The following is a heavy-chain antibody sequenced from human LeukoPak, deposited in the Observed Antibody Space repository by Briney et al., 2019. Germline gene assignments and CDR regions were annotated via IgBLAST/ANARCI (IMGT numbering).Heavy chain of an antibody. CDR1: GGSISSGSYY. V-gene: IGHV4-61*02. D-gene: IGHD3-22*01. CDR2: IYTSGST. Sequence: SQTLSLTCTVSGGSISSGSYYWSWIRQPAGKGLEWIGRIYTSGSTYYNPSLKSRVTISVDTSKNQFSLKLSSVTAADTAVYYCASEAIGYYYGMDVWGQGTTVTVSS. J-gene: IGHJ6*02. CDR3: ASEAIGYYYGMDV.